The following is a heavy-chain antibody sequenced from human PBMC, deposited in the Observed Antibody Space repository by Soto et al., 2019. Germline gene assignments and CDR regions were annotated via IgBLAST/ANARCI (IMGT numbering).Heavy chain of an antibody. V-gene: IGHV3-23*01. J-gene: IGHJ4*02. Sequence: GGSLRLSCAASGFTFSSYALSWVRQAPGKGLEWISAITGSGGNTYYADSVRGRFTISRDNSKNTLYLQLNSLRADDTAVYYCANTYGGGYWGQGTLVTVSS. CDR1: GFTFSSYA. CDR2: ITGSGGNT. D-gene: IGHD2-21*01. CDR3: ANTYGGGY.